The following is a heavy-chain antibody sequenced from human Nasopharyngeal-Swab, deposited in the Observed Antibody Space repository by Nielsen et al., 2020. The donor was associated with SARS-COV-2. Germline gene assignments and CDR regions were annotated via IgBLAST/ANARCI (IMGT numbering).Heavy chain of an antibody. D-gene: IGHD3-16*01. V-gene: IGHV1-8*01. CDR2: MNPNSGNT. CDR3: ARKGASDY. J-gene: IGHJ4*02. Sequence: WVRQAPGQGLEWMGWMNPNSGNTGYAQKFQGGVTMSRDTSISTAYMELNSLTSEDTAVYYCARKGASDYWGQGTLVTSPQ.